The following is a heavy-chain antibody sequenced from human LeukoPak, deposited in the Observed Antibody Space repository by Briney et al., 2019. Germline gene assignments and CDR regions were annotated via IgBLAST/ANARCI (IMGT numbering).Heavy chain of an antibody. J-gene: IGHJ6*03. CDR1: GFTFSSYG. Sequence: GGSLRLSCAASGFTFSSYGMSWVRQAPGKGLEWVSAISGSGGSTYYADSVKGRFTISRDNDKNSLYLQMNSLRVEDTAVYYCARIGSPYGEYFMDVWGKGTTVTVSS. D-gene: IGHD4-17*01. V-gene: IGHV3-23*01. CDR3: ARIGSPYGEYFMDV. CDR2: ISGSGGST.